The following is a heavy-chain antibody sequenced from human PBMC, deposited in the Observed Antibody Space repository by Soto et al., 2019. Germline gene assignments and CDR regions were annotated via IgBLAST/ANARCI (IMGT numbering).Heavy chain of an antibody. J-gene: IGHJ5*02. CDR2: IYYSGST. CDR3: ARNRFLEWFDP. Sequence: TLSLTCTVSGGSISSYYWSWIRQPPGKGLEWIGYIYYSGSTNYNPSLKSRVTISVDTSKNQFSLKLSSVTAADTAVYHCARNRFLEWFDPWGQGTLVTVSS. V-gene: IGHV4-59*01. D-gene: IGHD3-3*01. CDR1: GGSISSYY.